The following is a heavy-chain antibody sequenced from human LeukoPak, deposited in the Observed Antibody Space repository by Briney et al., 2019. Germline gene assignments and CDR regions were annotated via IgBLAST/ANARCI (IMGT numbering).Heavy chain of an antibody. CDR3: ARVKGGNPRGYFDL. D-gene: IGHD4-23*01. J-gene: IGHJ2*01. Sequence: GGSLRLSCAVSGFTVSSKYMSWVRQAPGKGLEWVSVIYSGGSTYYADSVKGRFTISRDNSKNTLYLQMNSLRAEDTAVYYCARVKGGNPRGYFDLWGRGTLVTVSS. CDR2: IYSGGST. V-gene: IGHV3-53*01. CDR1: GFTVSSKY.